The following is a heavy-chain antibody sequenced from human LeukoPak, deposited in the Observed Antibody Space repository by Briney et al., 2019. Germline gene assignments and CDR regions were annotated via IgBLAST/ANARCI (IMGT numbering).Heavy chain of an antibody. V-gene: IGHV4-31*03. J-gene: IGHJ4*02. Sequence: SETLSLTCTVSGGSISSGGYYWSWIRQHPGKGLEWIGYIYYSGSTYYDPSLKSRVTISVDTSKNQFSLKLSSVTAADTAVYYCARGGDYYYDSSGYPQDYWGQGTLVTVSS. D-gene: IGHD3-22*01. CDR3: ARGGDYYYDSSGYPQDY. CDR2: IYYSGST. CDR1: GGSISSGGYY.